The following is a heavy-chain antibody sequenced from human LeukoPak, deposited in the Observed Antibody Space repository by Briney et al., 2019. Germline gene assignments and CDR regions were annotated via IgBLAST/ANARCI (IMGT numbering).Heavy chain of an antibody. D-gene: IGHD3-22*01. CDR2: ISSNGGST. J-gene: IGHJ4*02. CDR1: GFTFSSYV. Sequence: GGSLRLSCAASGFTFSSYVMYWVRQAPGKGLEYVSSISSNGGSTYYANSVKGRFTISRDNSKNTLYLQMGSLRAEDMAVYYCAGGGQSKYDSSGYLNYFDYWGQGTLVTVSS. CDR3: AGGGQSKYDSSGYLNYFDY. V-gene: IGHV3-64*01.